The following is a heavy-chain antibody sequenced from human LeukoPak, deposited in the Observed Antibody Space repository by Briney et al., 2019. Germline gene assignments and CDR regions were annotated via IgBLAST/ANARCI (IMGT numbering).Heavy chain of an antibody. V-gene: IGHV3-74*01. Sequence: GGSLRLSCAASGFTFTAYWMHWVRQAPGKGLEWVSRTYPDGRKTNYADSVKSPFTISRNNAKNTLYLQMRSLTVEDTALYYCARRLYGDPPGFDYWGQGSLVTVSS. J-gene: IGHJ4*02. CDR2: TYPDGRKT. CDR3: ARRLYGDPPGFDY. D-gene: IGHD4-17*01. CDR1: GFTFTAYW.